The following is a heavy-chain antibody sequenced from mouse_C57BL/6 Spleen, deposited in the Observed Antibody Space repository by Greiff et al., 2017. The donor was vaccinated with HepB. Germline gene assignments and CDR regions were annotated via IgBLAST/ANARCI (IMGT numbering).Heavy chain of an antibody. Sequence: QVQLQQSGAELVRPGASVKLSCKASGYTFTDYYINWVKQRPGQGLEWIARIYPGSGNTYYNEKFKGKATLTAEKSSSTAYMQLSSLTSEDSAVYCCARDYREAMDYWGQGTSVTVSS. V-gene: IGHV1-76*01. CDR3: ARDYREAMDY. CDR1: GYTFTDYY. D-gene: IGHD2-14*01. CDR2: IYPGSGNT. J-gene: IGHJ4*01.